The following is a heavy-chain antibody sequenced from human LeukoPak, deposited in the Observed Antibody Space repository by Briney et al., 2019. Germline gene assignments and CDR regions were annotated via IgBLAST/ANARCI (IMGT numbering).Heavy chain of an antibody. CDR1: GDSVSSNSAA. CDR3: ARTATVAGIVHFDY. CDR2: TYYRSKWYN. V-gene: IGHV6-1*01. Sequence: SQTLSLTCAISGDSVSSNSAAWNWIRQSPSRGLEWLGRTYYRSKWYNDYAVSVKSRITINPDTSKNQFSLQLNSVAPEDTAVYYCARTATVAGIVHFDYWGQGTLVTVSS. J-gene: IGHJ4*02. D-gene: IGHD6-19*01.